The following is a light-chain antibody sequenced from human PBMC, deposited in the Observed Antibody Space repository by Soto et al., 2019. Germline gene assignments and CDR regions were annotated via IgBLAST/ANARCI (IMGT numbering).Light chain of an antibody. J-gene: IGKJ1*01. CDR1: QSISAW. CDR2: KAS. CDR3: QQYNDYSWT. V-gene: IGKV1-5*03. Sequence: DIQMTQSPSTLSASVGDSVSINCRAIQSISAWLAWYQQKPGKAPRLLIYKASTLEIGVPSRFSGSGSGTEFTLTISSLQPDDVAIYYCQQYNDYSWTFGQGTKVDLK.